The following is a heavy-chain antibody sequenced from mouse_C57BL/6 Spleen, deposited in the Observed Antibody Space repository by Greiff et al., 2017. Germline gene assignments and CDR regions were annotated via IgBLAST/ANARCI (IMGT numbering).Heavy chain of an antibody. V-gene: IGHV14-3*01. CDR3: AEGIYDGYPWFAY. D-gene: IGHD2-3*01. CDR2: IDPANGNT. Sequence: EVQLQQSVAELVRPGASVKLSCTASGFTIKNTYMHWVKQRPEQGLEWIGRIDPANGNTTYAPKFQGKATVTADTSSNTAYLQLRSLTSEDTAIYYCAEGIYDGYPWFAYWGQGTLVTVSA. CDR1: GFTIKNTY. J-gene: IGHJ3*01.